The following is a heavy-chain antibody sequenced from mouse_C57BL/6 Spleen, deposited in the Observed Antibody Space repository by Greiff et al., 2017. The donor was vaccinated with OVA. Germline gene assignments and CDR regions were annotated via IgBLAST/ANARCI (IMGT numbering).Heavy chain of an antibody. J-gene: IGHJ3*01. D-gene: IGHD3-2*02. CDR1: GFTFSSYA. CDR3: TREGEDSSGYLFAY. Sequence: EVKVEESGEGLVKPGGSLKLSCAASGFTFSSYAMSWVRQTPEKRLEWVAYISSGGDYIYYADTVKGRFTISRDNARNTLYLQMSSLKSEDTAMYYCTREGEDSSGYLFAYWGQGTLVTVSA. CDR2: ISSGGDYI. V-gene: IGHV5-9-1*02.